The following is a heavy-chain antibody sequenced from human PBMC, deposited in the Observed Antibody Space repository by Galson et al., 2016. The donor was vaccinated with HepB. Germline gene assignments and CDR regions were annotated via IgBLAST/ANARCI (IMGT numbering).Heavy chain of an antibody. CDR1: GYSFTSYW. CDR2: IYPGDSDT. J-gene: IGHJ3*02. Sequence: QSGAEAIKPGESLKISCEGSGYSFTSYWIGWVRQMPGKGLEWMGTIYPGDSDTRYTPSSQGQVTISADKSISAAYLQWNSPKASDPAIYSCARRSSDAFDIWGQGTMVTVSS. CDR3: ARRSSDAFDI. V-gene: IGHV5-51*01. D-gene: IGHD3-10*01.